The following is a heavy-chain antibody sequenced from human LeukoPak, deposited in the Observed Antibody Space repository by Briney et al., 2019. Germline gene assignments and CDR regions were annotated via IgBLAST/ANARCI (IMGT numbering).Heavy chain of an antibody. CDR3: ARDGYYDSSGPTDY. D-gene: IGHD3-22*01. J-gene: IGHJ4*02. CDR2: IKQDGSEK. Sequence: GGSLRLSCAASGFTFSSYWMSWDRQAPGKGLEWVANIKQDGSEKYYVDSVKGRFTISRDNAKNSLYLQMNSLRAEDTAVYYCARDGYYDSSGPTDYWGQGTLVTVSS. V-gene: IGHV3-7*01. CDR1: GFTFSSYW.